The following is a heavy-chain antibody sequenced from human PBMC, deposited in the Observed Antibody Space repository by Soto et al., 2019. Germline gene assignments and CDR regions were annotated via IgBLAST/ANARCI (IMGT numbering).Heavy chain of an antibody. V-gene: IGHV3-48*01. J-gene: IGHJ4*02. CDR1: GFHFSNYS. CDR2: ISSSSSTI. CDR3: ARVNYDILTGSPDY. D-gene: IGHD3-9*01. Sequence: GGSLRLSCAASGFHFSNYSMNWVRRAPGKGLEWVSYISSSSSTIYYADSVKGRFTISRDNAKNSLYLQMNSLRAEDTAVYYCARVNYDILTGSPDYWGQGTLVTVS.